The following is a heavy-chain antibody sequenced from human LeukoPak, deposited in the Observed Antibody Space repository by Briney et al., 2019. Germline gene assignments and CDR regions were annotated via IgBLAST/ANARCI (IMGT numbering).Heavy chain of an antibody. V-gene: IGHV1-46*01. D-gene: IGHD6-13*01. CDR2: INPSGGDT. J-gene: IGHJ4*02. CDR3: ARVRSSWYLDY. CDR1: GYTFTSYY. Sequence: GASVKVSCKASGYTFTSYYMYWVRRASGQGLEWMGIINPSGGDTTYAQKFQGRLTMTRDTSTSTVDMELSSLRSEDTAVYYCARVRSSWYLDYWGQGTLVTVSS.